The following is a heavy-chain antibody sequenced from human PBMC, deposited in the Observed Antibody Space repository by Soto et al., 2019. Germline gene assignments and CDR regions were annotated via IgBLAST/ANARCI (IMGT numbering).Heavy chain of an antibody. CDR2: IYYSGST. Sequence: SETLSLTCTVSVGSFSSGSYYWSWILQPPGKGLEWIGYIYYSGSTNYNPSLKSRVTISVDTSKNQFSLKLSSVTAADTAVYYCAGTMVGARAGYFDYWGRGTLVTVSS. CDR1: VGSFSSGSYY. J-gene: IGHJ4*02. V-gene: IGHV4-61*01. D-gene: IGHD1-26*01. CDR3: AGTMVGARAGYFDY.